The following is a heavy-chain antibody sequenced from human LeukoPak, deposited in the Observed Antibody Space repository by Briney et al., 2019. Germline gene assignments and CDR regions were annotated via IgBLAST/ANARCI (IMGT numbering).Heavy chain of an antibody. CDR3: ASLGYCSSTSCYDY. D-gene: IGHD2-2*01. CDR1: GGSISSYY. V-gene: IGHV4-59*12. J-gene: IGHJ4*02. CDR2: IYYSGST. Sequence: PSETLSLTCSVSGGSISSYYWSWIRQPPGKGLEWIGYIYYSGSTNYNPSLKSRVTMSVDTSKNQFSLKLSSVTAADTAVYYCASLGYCSSTSCYDYWGQGTLVTVSS.